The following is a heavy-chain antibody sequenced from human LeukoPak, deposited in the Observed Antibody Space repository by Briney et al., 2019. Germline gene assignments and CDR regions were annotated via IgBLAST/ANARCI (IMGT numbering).Heavy chain of an antibody. J-gene: IGHJ4*02. V-gene: IGHV1-18*01. D-gene: IGHD2-15*01. CDR1: GGSFTTYD. CDR3: ARDLVSGGDW. Sequence: ASMKVSCKTSGGSFTTYDITWLRQAPGQGLEWMGWISAYNGNTNYAQKLQGRVTMTTDTSTSTAYMELRSLRSDDTAVYYCARDLVSGGDWWGQGTLVTVSS. CDR2: ISAYNGNT.